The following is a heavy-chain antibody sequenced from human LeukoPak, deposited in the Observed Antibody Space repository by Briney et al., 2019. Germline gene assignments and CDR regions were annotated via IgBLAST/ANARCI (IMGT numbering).Heavy chain of an antibody. CDR3: AILMVRGVYYGMDV. Sequence: GGSLRLSCAASGFTFSSYSMNWVRQAPGKGLEWVSYISSSSSTIYYADSVKGRFTISRDNAKNSLYLQMNSLRAEDTAVYYCAILMVRGVYYGMDVWGQGTTVTVSS. CDR1: GFTFSSYS. D-gene: IGHD3-10*01. J-gene: IGHJ6*02. V-gene: IGHV3-48*04. CDR2: ISSSSSTI.